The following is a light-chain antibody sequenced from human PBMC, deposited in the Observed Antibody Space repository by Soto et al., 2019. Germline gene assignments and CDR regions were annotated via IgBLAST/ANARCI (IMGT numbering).Light chain of an antibody. CDR2: DVS. CDR3: SSNTSSSTVV. Sequence: QSALTQPASVSGSPGQSITISCTGTGSDVGGYNYVSWFQQYPGKAPKVMIYDVSDRPSGVSNRFSGSKSGNTASLTISGLQAEDEADYYCSSNTSSSTVVFGGGTKVTVL. V-gene: IGLV2-14*01. J-gene: IGLJ2*01. CDR1: GSDVGGYNY.